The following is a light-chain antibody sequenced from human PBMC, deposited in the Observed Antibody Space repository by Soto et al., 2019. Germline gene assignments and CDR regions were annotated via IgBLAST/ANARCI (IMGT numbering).Light chain of an antibody. CDR3: SSYRDTDTLLI. CDR1: SSDIGGYSY. V-gene: IGLV2-14*01. Sequence: QSALTQPASMSGSLGQSITLSCTGTSSDIGGYSYVSWYQQSPGKAPKLIIFEVRDRPLGVSDRFSGSKSGNTASLTISGLRAEDEATYYCSSYRDTDTLLIFGGGTKLTVL. CDR2: EVR. J-gene: IGLJ2*01.